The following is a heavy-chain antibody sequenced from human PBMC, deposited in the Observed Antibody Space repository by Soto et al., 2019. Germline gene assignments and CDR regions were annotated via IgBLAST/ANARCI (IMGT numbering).Heavy chain of an antibody. J-gene: IGHJ4*02. Sequence: QVQLVQSGAEVKKPGASVKISCKASGYTFTSYYMHWVRQAPGQGLEWRGIINPSGGSTNYAQKLQGRVAMTRDTSTSTFYLELNSLRSEDTAVYYCARPPYPGCINAVLYPLDSWGQGTLVTVSS. CDR1: GYTFTSYY. CDR2: INPSGGST. CDR3: ARPPYPGCINAVLYPLDS. D-gene: IGHD2-8*01. V-gene: IGHV1-46*01.